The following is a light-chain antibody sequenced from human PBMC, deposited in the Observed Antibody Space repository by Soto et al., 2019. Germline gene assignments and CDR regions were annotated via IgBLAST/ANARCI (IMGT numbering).Light chain of an antibody. CDR3: QNYDSVPRT. V-gene: IGKV1-27*01. CDR1: QGINNY. CDR2: AAS. Sequence: DIQMTQSPSSLSASVGDTVSITCRASQGINNYLAWFQQRPGKVPKLLIYAASTLQSGVPSRFRGSRSGTDFTLTISSLQPEDVATFYCQNYDSVPRTFGQGSKVEI. J-gene: IGKJ1*01.